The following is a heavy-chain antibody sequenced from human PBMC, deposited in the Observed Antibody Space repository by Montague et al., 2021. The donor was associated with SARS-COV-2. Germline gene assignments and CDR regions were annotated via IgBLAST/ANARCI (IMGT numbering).Heavy chain of an antibody. CDR1: GFTFSSYA. D-gene: IGHD6-13*01. J-gene: IGHJ5*02. CDR3: AKVQQQLGACGWFDP. Sequence: SLRLSCAASGFTFSSYAMSWVRQAPGKGLEWVSAISGSGGSTYCADSVKGRFTISRDNSKNTLYLQMNSLRAEDTAGYYCAKVQQQLGACGWFDPWGQGTLVTVSS. V-gene: IGHV3-23*01. CDR2: ISGSGGST.